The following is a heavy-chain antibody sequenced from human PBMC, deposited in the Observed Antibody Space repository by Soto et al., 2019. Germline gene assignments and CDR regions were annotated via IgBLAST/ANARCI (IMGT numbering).Heavy chain of an antibody. Sequence: PGGSLRLSCAASGFTFSIYDFHWVRQSPGKGLEWVSAIGVGGDTYYPGSVKGRFTISRENAKNSLYLQMNSLTAGDTAVYFCTGEGRDITYDTCDVWGQGTTVTVSS. CDR1: GFTFSIYD. CDR2: IGVGGDT. CDR3: TGEGRDITYDTCDV. D-gene: IGHD3-10*01. V-gene: IGHV3-13*01. J-gene: IGHJ6*02.